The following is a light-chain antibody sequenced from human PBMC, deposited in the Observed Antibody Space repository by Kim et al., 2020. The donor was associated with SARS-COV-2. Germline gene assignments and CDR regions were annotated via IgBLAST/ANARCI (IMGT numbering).Light chain of an antibody. Sequence: SSVKLTCTLSSGHSGNIIAWHQQHPGEAPRYLMKVESDGTYNKESGVPRRFSGSASGADRYLTISNLQSEDEADYYCETWGSSTQVFGGGTQLTVL. J-gene: IGLJ3*02. V-gene: IGLV4-60*03. CDR3: ETWGSSTQV. CDR2: VESDGTY. CDR1: SGHSGNI.